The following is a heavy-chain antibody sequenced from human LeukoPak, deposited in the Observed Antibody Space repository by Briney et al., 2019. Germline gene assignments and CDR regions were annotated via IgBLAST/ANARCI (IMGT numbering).Heavy chain of an antibody. V-gene: IGHV3-23*01. CDR3: AKWKGASWLTYGMDV. Sequence: GGSLRLSCVASGFNFGSYAMSWVRQAPGKGLEWVSGISNSGGSTYYADSVKGRFTISRDNSKNTLYMEMNSLRADDTAVYYCAKWKGASWLTYGMDVRGQGTTVTVSS. CDR2: ISNSGGST. CDR1: GFNFGSYA. D-gene: IGHD6-13*01. J-gene: IGHJ6*02.